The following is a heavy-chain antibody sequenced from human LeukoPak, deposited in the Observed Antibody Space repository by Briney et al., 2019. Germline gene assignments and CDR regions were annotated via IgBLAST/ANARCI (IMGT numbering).Heavy chain of an antibody. V-gene: IGHV3-21*01. J-gene: IGHJ4*02. CDR3: ARAPYGDYYFDY. Sequence: PGGPLRLSCAASGFTFSNYSLTWVRQTPGKGLEWVSSISRSSSYIYYADSVKGRFTISRDNAKNSLYLQMNSLRAEDTAVYYCARAPYGDYYFDYWGQGTLVTVSS. CDR2: ISRSSSYI. D-gene: IGHD4-17*01. CDR1: GFTFSNYS.